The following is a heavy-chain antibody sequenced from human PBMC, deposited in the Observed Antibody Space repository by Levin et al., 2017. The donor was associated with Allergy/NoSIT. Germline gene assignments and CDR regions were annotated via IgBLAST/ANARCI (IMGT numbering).Heavy chain of an antibody. CDR3: ARDTMAVAGKNWFDP. V-gene: IGHV1-18*01. D-gene: IGHD6-19*01. Sequence: ASVKVSCKASGYTFTSYGISWVQQAPGQGLEWMGWISAYNGNTNYAQKLQGRVTMTTDTSTSTAYMELRSLRSDDTAVYYCARDTMAVAGKNWFDPWGQGTLVTVSS. J-gene: IGHJ5*02. CDR2: ISAYNGNT. CDR1: GYTFTSYG.